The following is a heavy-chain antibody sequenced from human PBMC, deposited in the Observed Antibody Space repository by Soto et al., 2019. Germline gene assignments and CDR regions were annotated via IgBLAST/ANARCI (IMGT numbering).Heavy chain of an antibody. D-gene: IGHD2-2*02. CDR1: GFTFSSYW. Sequence: EVQLVESGGGLVQPGGSLRLSCAASGFTFSSYWMTWVRQAPGKGLEWVARIKQDGSEKYYVDSVKGRFTISRENAKNSLYLQMNSLRPEDTAVYYCARVATPISRNDHWGQGTLVTVSS. CDR2: IKQDGSEK. CDR3: ARVATPISRNDH. V-gene: IGHV3-7*03. J-gene: IGHJ4*02.